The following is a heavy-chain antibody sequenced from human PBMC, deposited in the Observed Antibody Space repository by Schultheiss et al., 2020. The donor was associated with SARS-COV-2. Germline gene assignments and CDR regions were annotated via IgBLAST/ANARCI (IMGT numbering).Heavy chain of an antibody. D-gene: IGHD6-13*01. CDR3: ARPIIAYGMDV. Sequence: SQTLSLTCAVYGGSFSGYYWSWIRQPPGKGLEWIGSIYYSGSTYYNPSLKSRVTISVDTSKNQFSLKLSSVTAADTAVYYCARPIIAYGMDVWGQGTTVTVSS. CDR2: IYYSGST. J-gene: IGHJ6*02. V-gene: IGHV4-34*01. CDR1: GGSFSGYY.